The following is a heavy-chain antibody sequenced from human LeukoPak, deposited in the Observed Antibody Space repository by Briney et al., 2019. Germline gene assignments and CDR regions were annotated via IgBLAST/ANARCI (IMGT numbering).Heavy chain of an antibody. Sequence: PGGSLRLSCAASGFTFSSYAMHWVRQAPGNGLEWVAVISYDGSNKYYADSVKGQFTISRDNSKNTLYLQMNSLRAEDTAVYYCARDSGSTTVTPLLYYGMDVWGQGTTVTVSS. D-gene: IGHD4-11*01. CDR3: ARDSGSTTVTPLLYYGMDV. V-gene: IGHV3-30-3*01. J-gene: IGHJ6*02. CDR1: GFTFSSYA. CDR2: ISYDGSNK.